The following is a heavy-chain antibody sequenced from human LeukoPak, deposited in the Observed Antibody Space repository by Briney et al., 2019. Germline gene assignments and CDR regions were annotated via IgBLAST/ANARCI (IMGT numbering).Heavy chain of an antibody. CDR2: MYHYGGT. CDR1: GGSINSDY. V-gene: IGHV4-59*08. CDR3: ARHVYYDSSGYLRISAFDI. D-gene: IGHD3-22*01. Sequence: SETLSLTCSVSGGSINSDYWNWIRQPPGKGLEWIGYMYHYGGTNYNPSLKSRVTISVDTSKNQFSLKLSSVTAADTAVYYCARHVYYDSSGYLRISAFDIWGQGTMVTVSS. J-gene: IGHJ3*02.